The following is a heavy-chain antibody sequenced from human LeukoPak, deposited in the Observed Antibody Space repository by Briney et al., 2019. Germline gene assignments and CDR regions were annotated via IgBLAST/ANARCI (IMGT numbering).Heavy chain of an antibody. CDR3: ARIQLYHGDFDS. CDR1: GFTFSNYW. D-gene: IGHD1-1*01. J-gene: IGHJ4*02. Sequence: PGGSLRLSCAASGFTFSNYWMTWVRQAPGKGLEWVASIRDDGSAKYYMDSVKGRFTISRDDAENSLSLQMRYMRVEDTATYYCARIQLYHGDFDSWGQGTLVTVSS. CDR2: IRDDGSAK. V-gene: IGHV3-7*01.